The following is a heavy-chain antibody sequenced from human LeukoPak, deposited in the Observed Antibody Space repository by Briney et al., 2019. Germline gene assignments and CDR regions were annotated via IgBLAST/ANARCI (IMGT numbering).Heavy chain of an antibody. CDR2: INHSGST. D-gene: IGHD7-27*01. V-gene: IGHV4-34*01. Sequence: PSETLSLTCAVYGGSFSGYYWSWIRQPPGKGLEWIGEINHSGSTNYNPSLKSRVTISVDTSKNQFSLKLSSVTAADTAVYYCAANRGRDFDLWGRGTLVTVSS. CDR3: AANRGRDFDL. J-gene: IGHJ2*01. CDR1: GGSFSGYY.